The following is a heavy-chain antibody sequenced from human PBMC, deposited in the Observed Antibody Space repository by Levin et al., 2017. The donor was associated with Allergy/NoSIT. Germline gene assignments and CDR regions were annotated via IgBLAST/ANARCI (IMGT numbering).Heavy chain of an antibody. CDR1: GFTFDDYG. V-gene: IGHV3-20*01. CDR3: ARHRFTMNIHDGFDI. D-gene: IGHD2/OR15-2a*01. Sequence: PGESLKISCAASGFTFDDYGMSWVRQAPGKGLEWVSGINWNGGSTGYADSVKGRLTIYRDNAKNSLYLQMNSLRAEDTALYHCARHRFTMNIHDGFDIWGQGTMVIVSS. J-gene: IGHJ3*02. CDR2: INWNGGST.